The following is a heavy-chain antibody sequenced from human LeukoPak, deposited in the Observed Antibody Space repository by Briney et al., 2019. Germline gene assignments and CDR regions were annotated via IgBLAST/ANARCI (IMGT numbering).Heavy chain of an antibody. V-gene: IGHV1-18*01. Sequence: ASVKVSCKASGYSFTSYGITWVRQAPGQGLEWMGWISAYNGNTNYAQNLQGRVTMDTDTSTSTAYMALRSLRSDDTAVYYCARETGAVAGLFDYWGQGTLVTVSS. D-gene: IGHD6-19*01. J-gene: IGHJ4*02. CDR1: GYSFTSYG. CDR2: ISAYNGNT. CDR3: ARETGAVAGLFDY.